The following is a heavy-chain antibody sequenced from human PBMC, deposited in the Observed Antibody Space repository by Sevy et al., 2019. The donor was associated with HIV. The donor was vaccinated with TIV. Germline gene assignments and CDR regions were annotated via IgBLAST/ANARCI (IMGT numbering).Heavy chain of an antibody. CDR1: GFTFSTYT. V-gene: IGHV3-21*01. CDR3: ARPYGSGSWEAFDI. Sequence: GGSLRLSCAASGFTFSTYTMNWVRQAPGKGLEWVSSISSSSNYIYYADSLKGRFTNSRDNAKNSVYLQMNSLRAEDTAVYYCARPYGSGSWEAFDIWGQGTMVTVSS. J-gene: IGHJ3*02. CDR2: ISSSSNYI. D-gene: IGHD3-10*01.